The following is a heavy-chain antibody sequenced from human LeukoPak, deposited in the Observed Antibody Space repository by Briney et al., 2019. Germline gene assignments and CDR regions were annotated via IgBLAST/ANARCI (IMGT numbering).Heavy chain of an antibody. D-gene: IGHD1-26*01. V-gene: IGHV3-21*01. Sequence: GGSLRLSCAASGFTFSSYGMHWVRQAPGKGLEWVSSISSSSSYIYYADSVKGRFTISRDNAKNSLYLQMNSLRAEDTAVYYCARGVGATTHYFDYWGQGTLVTVSS. CDR1: GFTFSSYG. CDR3: ARGVGATTHYFDY. CDR2: ISSSSSYI. J-gene: IGHJ4*02.